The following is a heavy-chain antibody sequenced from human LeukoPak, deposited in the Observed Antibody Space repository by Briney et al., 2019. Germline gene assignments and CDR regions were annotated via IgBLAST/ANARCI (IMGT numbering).Heavy chain of an antibody. D-gene: IGHD7-27*01. Sequence: SETLSLTCTVSGGSISSYYWSWIRQPPGKGLEWIGYVYYSGSTEYNPSLRSRVTISLEMSKQQFSLNLTSVTAADTAVYYCASNTGTVFDYWGQGALVTVSS. J-gene: IGHJ4*02. CDR2: VYYSGST. CDR3: ASNTGTVFDY. CDR1: GGSISSYY. V-gene: IGHV4-59*01.